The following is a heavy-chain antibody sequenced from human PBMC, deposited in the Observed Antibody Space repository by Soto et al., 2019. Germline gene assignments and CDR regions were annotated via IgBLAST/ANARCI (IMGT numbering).Heavy chain of an antibody. Sequence: PGGSLRLSCAASGFTFSSYGMHWVRQAPGKGLEWVAVISYDGSNKYYADSVKGRFTISRDNSKNTLYLQMNSLRAEDTAVYYCANPSVYQLLFSAFDIWGQGTMVTVSS. V-gene: IGHV3-30*18. J-gene: IGHJ3*02. CDR2: ISYDGSNK. CDR3: ANPSVYQLLFSAFDI. CDR1: GFTFSSYG. D-gene: IGHD2-2*01.